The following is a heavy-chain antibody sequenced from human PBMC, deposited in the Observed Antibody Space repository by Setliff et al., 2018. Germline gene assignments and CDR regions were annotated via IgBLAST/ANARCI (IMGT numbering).Heavy chain of an antibody. CDR2: MSYGGHT. CDR3: ASNPFNSGPPYYFDY. D-gene: IGHD6-19*01. V-gene: IGHV4-39*01. J-gene: IGHJ4*02. CDR1: GASISTNHY. Sequence: PSETLSLTCAVSGASISTNHYWGWIRQPPGKGLEWVGSMSYGGHTYYNPSLNSRVTISADTSRNQFSLKLDSVIVADTAVYYCASNPFNSGPPYYFDYWGQGTLVTVSS.